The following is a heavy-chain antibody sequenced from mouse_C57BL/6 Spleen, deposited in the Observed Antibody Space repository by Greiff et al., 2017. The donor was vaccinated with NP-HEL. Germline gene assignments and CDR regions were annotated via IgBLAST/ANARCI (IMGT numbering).Heavy chain of an antibody. CDR1: GYTFTTYP. V-gene: IGHV1-47*01. Sequence: VQRVESGAELVKPGASVKMSCKASGYTFTTYPIEWMKQNHGKSLEWIGNFHPYNDDTKYNEKFKGKATLTVEKSSSTVYLELSRLTSDDSAVYYCARPNSNYGYFDVWGTGTTVTVSS. J-gene: IGHJ1*03. CDR3: ARPNSNYGYFDV. CDR2: FHPYNDDT. D-gene: IGHD2-5*01.